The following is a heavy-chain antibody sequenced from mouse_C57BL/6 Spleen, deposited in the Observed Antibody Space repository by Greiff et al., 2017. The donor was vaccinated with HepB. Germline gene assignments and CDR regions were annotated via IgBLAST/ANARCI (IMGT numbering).Heavy chain of an antibody. D-gene: IGHD2-3*01. V-gene: IGHV1-26*01. J-gene: IGHJ4*01. Sequence: EVQLQQSGPELVKPGASVKISCKASGYTFTDYYMNWVKQSHGKSLEWIGDINPNNGGTSYNQKFKGKATLTVDKSSSTAYMELRSLTSEDSAVYYCARWVIYDGYYNYAMDYWGQGTSVTVSS. CDR2: INPNNGGT. CDR3: ARWVIYDGYYNYAMDY. CDR1: GYTFTDYY.